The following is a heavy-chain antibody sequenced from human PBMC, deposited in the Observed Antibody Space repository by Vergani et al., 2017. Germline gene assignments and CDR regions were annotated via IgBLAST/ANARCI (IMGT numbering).Heavy chain of an antibody. CDR2: IYPGDSDT. Sequence: EVQLVQSGAEVKKPGESLKISCKGSGYSFTSYWIGWVRQMPGKGLEWMGIIYPGDSDTRYSPSFQGQVTIPADKSISTAYLQWSSLKASDTAMYYCARHFSAAAGHSHVTRGFDPWGQGTLVTVSS. V-gene: IGHV5-51*01. CDR3: ARHFSAAAGHSHVTRGFDP. D-gene: IGHD6-13*01. J-gene: IGHJ5*02. CDR1: GYSFTSYW.